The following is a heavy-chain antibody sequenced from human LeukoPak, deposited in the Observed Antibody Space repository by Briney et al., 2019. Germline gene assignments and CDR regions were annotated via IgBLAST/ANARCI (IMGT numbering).Heavy chain of an antibody. CDR2: IWYDGSNK. V-gene: IGHV3-33*06. CDR3: AKGDSSSGWYGYDY. J-gene: IGHJ4*02. D-gene: IGHD6-19*01. Sequence: GGSLRLSCAASGFTFSSYGMHWVRQAPGKGLEWVAVIWYDGSNKYYADSVKGRFTISRDNSKNTPYLQINSLRAEDTAVYYCAKGDSSSGWYGYDYWGQGTLVTVSS. CDR1: GFTFSSYG.